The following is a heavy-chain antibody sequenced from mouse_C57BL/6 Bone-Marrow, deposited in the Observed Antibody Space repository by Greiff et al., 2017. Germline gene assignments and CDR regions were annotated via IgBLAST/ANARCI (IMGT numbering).Heavy chain of an antibody. CDR1: GYTFTSYW. CDR2: IDPSDSYT. V-gene: IGHV1-50*01. D-gene: IGHD2-5*01. Sequence: QVQLKQPGAELVKPGASVKLSCKASGYTFTSYWMQWVKQRPGQGLEWIGEIDPSDSYTNYNQKFKGKATLTVDTSSSTAYMQLSSLTSEDSAVYYCARGSNYAWFAYWGQGTLVTVSA. J-gene: IGHJ3*01. CDR3: ARGSNYAWFAY.